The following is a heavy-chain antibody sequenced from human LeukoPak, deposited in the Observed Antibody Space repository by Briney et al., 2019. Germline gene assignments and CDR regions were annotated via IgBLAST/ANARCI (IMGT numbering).Heavy chain of an antibody. CDR2: MNPNSGNT. CDR3: ARAVCSSTCCYTFWFDP. V-gene: IGHV1-8*01. CDR1: GYTFTSYD. Sequence: ASVKVSCKASGYTFTSYDINWVRQATGQGLEWMGWMNPNSGNTGYAQKFQGRVTMTRNTSVSTAYMELSSLRSEDTAVYYCARAVCSSTCCYTFWFDPWGQGTLVTVSS. J-gene: IGHJ5*02. D-gene: IGHD2-2*02.